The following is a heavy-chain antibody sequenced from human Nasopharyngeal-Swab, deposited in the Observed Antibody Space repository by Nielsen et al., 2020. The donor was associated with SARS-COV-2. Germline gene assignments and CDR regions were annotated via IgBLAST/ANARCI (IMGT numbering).Heavy chain of an antibody. CDR1: GGSISSYY. CDR3: ARHVPAILWFGVQSYYGMDV. J-gene: IGHJ6*02. Sequence: SETLSLTCTVSGGSISSYYWSWIRQPPGKGLEWIGYIYYSGSTYYNPSLKSRVTISVDTSKNQFSLKLSSVTAADTAVYYCARHVPAILWFGVQSYYGMDVWGQGTTVTVSS. V-gene: IGHV4-59*04. D-gene: IGHD3-10*01. CDR2: IYYSGST.